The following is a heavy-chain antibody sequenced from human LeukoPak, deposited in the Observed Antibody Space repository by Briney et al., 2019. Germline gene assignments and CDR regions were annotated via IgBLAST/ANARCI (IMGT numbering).Heavy chain of an antibody. CDR3: ARLSESRTIFYF. V-gene: IGHV3-7*01. CDR2: IKQDGSAK. CDR1: GFTITYYW. D-gene: IGHD1-1*01. Sequence: GGSLRLCCAASGFTITYYWMSWVRQAPGKGLEWVANIKQDGSAKLYVDSVEGRFTVSRDNAKNSLYLQMNNLRAEDTAVYYCARLSESRTIFYFWGQGTLDTVSS. J-gene: IGHJ4*02.